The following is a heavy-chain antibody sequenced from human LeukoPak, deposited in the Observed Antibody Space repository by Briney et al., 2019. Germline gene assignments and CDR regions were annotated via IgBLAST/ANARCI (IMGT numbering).Heavy chain of an antibody. CDR1: GGSISSSSYY. CDR3: ARDVSYYDSSGYYPFDY. D-gene: IGHD3-22*01. J-gene: IGHJ4*02. Sequence: SETLSLTCTVSGGSISSSSYYSGWIRQPPGRGLEWIGSIYYSGSTYYNPSLKSRVTISVDTSKNQFSLKLSSVTAADTAVYYCARDVSYYDSSGYYPFDYWGQGTLVTVSS. V-gene: IGHV4-39*02. CDR2: IYYSGST.